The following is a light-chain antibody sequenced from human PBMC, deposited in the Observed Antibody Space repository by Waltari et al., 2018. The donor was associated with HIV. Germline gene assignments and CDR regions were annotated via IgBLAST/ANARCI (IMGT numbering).Light chain of an antibody. CDR3: HQYGSSPFT. CDR1: QSVSCSY. Sequence: EIVLTQYPGTLSLSPGARATPSCRASQSVSCSYLAWYQQRPGQAPRLLIYGASSRATGIPDRFSGSGSGTDFTLTISRLEPEDFAVYYCHQYGSSPFTFGPGTKVDVK. CDR2: GAS. V-gene: IGKV3-20*01. J-gene: IGKJ3*01.